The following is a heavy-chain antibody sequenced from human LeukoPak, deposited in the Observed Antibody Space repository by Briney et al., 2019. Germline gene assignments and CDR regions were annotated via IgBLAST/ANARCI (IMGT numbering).Heavy chain of an antibody. CDR1: GFTVSSNY. D-gene: IGHD3-22*01. V-gene: IGHV3-53*01. Sequence: GGSLRLSCAASGFTVSSNYMSWVRQAPGKGLEWVSVIYSGGSTYYADSVKGRFTISRDNSKNTLYLQMNSLRAEDTAVYYCARAPYYYDSSGYYYYFDYWGQGTLVTVSS. CDR2: IYSGGST. J-gene: IGHJ4*02. CDR3: ARAPYYYDSSGYYYYFDY.